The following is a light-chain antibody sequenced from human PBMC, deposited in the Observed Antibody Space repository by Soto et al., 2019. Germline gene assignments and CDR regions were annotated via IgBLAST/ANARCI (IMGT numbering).Light chain of an antibody. Sequence: EIVLTQSPGTLSSSPGERATLSCRASQSVTSNYLAWYQQKRGQAPRLLIWGASIRATDLPDRFSGGGSGTDFTLTISRLEAEDSAVYYRQQYGSSPGTFGQGTKVDIK. CDR2: GAS. CDR1: QSVTSNY. CDR3: QQYGSSPGT. J-gene: IGKJ1*01. V-gene: IGKV3-20*01.